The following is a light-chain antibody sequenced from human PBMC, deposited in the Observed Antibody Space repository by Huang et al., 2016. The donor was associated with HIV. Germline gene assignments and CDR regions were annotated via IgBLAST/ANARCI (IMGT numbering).Light chain of an antibody. CDR2: SAA. V-gene: IGKV3-15*01. Sequence: EIVLTQSPVTLSVSPGETVTLSCRTSQSVSINLAWYQQNPAQPPSLLIHSAAARATGVPARFSGGGSGTEFTLTISGLQFEDFAVYYCQQYNDWPPLYSFGQGTRLEIK. J-gene: IGKJ2*03. CDR3: QQYNDWPPLYS. CDR1: QSVSIN.